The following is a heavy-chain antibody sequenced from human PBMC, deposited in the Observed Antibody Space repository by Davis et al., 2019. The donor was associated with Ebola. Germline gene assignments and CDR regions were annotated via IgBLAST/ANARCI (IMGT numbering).Heavy chain of an antibody. D-gene: IGHD6-13*01. CDR1: GYTFTDYG. V-gene: IGHV1-18*04. CDR2: ISAYIGDT. J-gene: IGHJ5*02. Sequence: ASVKVSCKASGYTFTDYGISWVRQAPGQGLEWIGWISAYIGDTNYAQTLQGRVTMTTDTSTSTAYMELRSLRSDDTAVYYCARAIAAPNWFDPWGQGTLVTVSS. CDR3: ARAIAAPNWFDP.